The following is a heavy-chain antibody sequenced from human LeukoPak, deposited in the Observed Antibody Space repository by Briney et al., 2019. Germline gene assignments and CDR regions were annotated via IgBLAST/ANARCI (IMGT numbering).Heavy chain of an antibody. CDR2: ISGSGGST. J-gene: IGHJ4*02. CDR1: GFTFSSYA. V-gene: IGHV3-23*01. Sequence: GGSLRLSCAAAGFTFSSYAMSWVRQAPGKGLEWVSAISGSGGSTYYADSVKGRFTISRDNSKNTLYLQMNSLRAEDTAVYYCAKDREEYYYDSSGILFDYWGQGTLVTVSS. D-gene: IGHD3-22*01. CDR3: AKDREEYYYDSSGILFDY.